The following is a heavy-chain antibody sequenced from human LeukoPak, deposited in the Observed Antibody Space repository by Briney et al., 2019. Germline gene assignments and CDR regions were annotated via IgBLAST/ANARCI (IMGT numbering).Heavy chain of an antibody. Sequence: GGSLRLSCAASGFTFSDYFMTWIRQPPGKGLEWVSYISTSGSTIFYADSVQGRFTISRDNAKNSLYLQMNSLRAEDTAVYYCARAIGSGYVWFDYWGQGTLVTVSS. D-gene: IGHD5-12*01. V-gene: IGHV3-11*01. CDR2: ISTSGSTI. CDR3: ARAIGSGYVWFDY. CDR1: GFTFSDYF. J-gene: IGHJ4*02.